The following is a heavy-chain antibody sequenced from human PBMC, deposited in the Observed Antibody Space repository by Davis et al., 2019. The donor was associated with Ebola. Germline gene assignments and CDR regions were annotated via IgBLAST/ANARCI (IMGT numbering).Heavy chain of an antibody. D-gene: IGHD2-15*01. Sequence: AASVQVSCKASGYTFTGYYMHWVRQAPGQGLEWMGWINPNSGGTNYAQKFQGRVTMTRDTSISTAYMELSRLRSDDTAVYYCARDSVPCSGGSCNGGFDPWGQGTLVTVSS. V-gene: IGHV1-2*02. J-gene: IGHJ5*02. CDR3: ARDSVPCSGGSCNGGFDP. CDR1: GYTFTGYY. CDR2: INPNSGGT.